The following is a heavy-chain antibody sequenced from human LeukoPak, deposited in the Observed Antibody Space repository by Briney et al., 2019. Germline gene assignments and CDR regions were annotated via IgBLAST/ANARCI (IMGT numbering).Heavy chain of an antibody. CDR3: ARDGIAVAGTPWDYYYYMDV. CDR2: ISAYNGNT. CDR1: GYTFTSYG. J-gene: IGHJ6*03. Sequence: GPVKVSCKASGYTFTSYGISWVRQAPGQGLEWMGWISAYNGNTNYAQKLQGRVTMTTDTSTSTAYMELRSLRSDDTAVYYCARDGIAVAGTPWDYYYYMDVWGKGTTVTVSS. V-gene: IGHV1-18*01. D-gene: IGHD6-19*01.